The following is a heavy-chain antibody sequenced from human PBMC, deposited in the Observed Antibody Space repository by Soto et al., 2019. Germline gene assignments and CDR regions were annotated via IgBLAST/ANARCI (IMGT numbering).Heavy chain of an antibody. CDR1: GFTFSRYA. J-gene: IGHJ4*02. Sequence: GGSLRLSCAASGFTFSRYAMSWVRQAPGKGLEWVSAISFSGDKIFYADSVKGRFTVSRDNSKNTLYLQMNSLTAEDTAVYFCAKFAYSSSWLYDYWGQGTLVTVSS. CDR3: AKFAYSSSWLYDY. D-gene: IGHD6-13*01. CDR2: ISFSGDKI. V-gene: IGHV3-23*01.